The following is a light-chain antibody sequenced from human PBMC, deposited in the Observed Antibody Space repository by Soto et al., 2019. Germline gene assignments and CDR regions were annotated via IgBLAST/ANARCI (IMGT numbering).Light chain of an antibody. CDR3: QQSYSTIT. CDR2: AAS. V-gene: IGKV1-39*01. J-gene: IGKJ5*01. Sequence: DIQMTQSPSSLSASVGDRVTITCRASQSISSYLNWYQQKPGKAPKLLIYAASSLQSGVPSRFSGSGSGTDFTLTISSLQPENFATYYCQQSYSTITFGQGTGLEIK. CDR1: QSISSY.